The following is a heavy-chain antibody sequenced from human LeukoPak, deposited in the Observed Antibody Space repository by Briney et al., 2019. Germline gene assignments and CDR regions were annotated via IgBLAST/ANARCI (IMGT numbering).Heavy chain of an antibody. Sequence: SETLSLTCTVSGGSISSSSYYWGWIRQPPGKGLEWIGNIYYSGSTYYNPSLKSRVTISADTSKNQFSLKLSSVTAADSAMYYCARLGSSAPLYYFDYWDQGTLVTVSS. CDR1: GGSISSSSYY. J-gene: IGHJ4*02. D-gene: IGHD6-19*01. CDR3: ARLGSSAPLYYFDY. V-gene: IGHV4-39*01. CDR2: IYYSGST.